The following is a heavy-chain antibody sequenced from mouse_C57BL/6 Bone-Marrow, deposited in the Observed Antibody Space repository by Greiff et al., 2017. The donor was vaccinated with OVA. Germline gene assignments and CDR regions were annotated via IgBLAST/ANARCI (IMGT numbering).Heavy chain of an antibody. CDR1: GFTFSSYT. J-gene: IGHJ3*01. V-gene: IGHV5-9*01. CDR3: ARLGREGFAY. D-gene: IGHD4-1*01. Sequence: EVKLMESGGGLVKPGGSLKLSCAASGFTFSSYTMSWVRQTPEKRLEWVATISGGGGNTYYPDSVKGRFTISRDNAKNTLYLQMSSLRSEDTALYYCARLGREGFAYWGQGTLVTVSA. CDR2: ISGGGGNT.